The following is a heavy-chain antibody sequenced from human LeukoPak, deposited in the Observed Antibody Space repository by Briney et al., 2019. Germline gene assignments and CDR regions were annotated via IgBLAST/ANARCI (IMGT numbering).Heavy chain of an antibody. CDR1: GGSISSSSYY. CDR3: ARTSITMVRGVLYYYYGMDV. CDR2: IYYSGST. D-gene: IGHD3-10*01. J-gene: IGHJ6*02. V-gene: IGHV4-39*07. Sequence: SETLSLTCTVSGGSISSSSYYWGWIRQPPGKGLEWIGNIYYSGSTYYNPSLKSRVTISVDTSKNQFSLKLSSVTAADTAVYYCARTSITMVRGVLYYYYGMDVWGQGTTVTVSS.